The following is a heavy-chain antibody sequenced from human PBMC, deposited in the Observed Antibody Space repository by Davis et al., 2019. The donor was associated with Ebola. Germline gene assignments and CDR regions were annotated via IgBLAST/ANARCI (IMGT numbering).Heavy chain of an antibody. CDR2: IKQDGSEK. D-gene: IGHD5-24*01. J-gene: IGHJ4*02. Sequence: GGSLRLSCAASGFSFSSYWMSWVRQAPGKGLEWVANIKQDGSEKYYVDSVEGRFTISRDNAKNSLYLQMNSLRAEDTAVYYCARPRRDGYNFDFDYWGQGTLVTVSS. CDR1: GFSFSSYW. V-gene: IGHV3-7*01. CDR3: ARPRRDGYNFDFDY.